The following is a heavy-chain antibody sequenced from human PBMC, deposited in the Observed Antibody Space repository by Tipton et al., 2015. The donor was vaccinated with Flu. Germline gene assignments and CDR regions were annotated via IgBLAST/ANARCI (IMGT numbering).Heavy chain of an antibody. CDR3: ARSTPIAATGWGMDV. CDR1: GGSISGYY. J-gene: IGHJ6*02. V-gene: IGHV4-59*12. D-gene: IGHD6-13*01. Sequence: TLSLTCSVSGGSISGYYWSWIRQPPGKGLEWIGSIHHSGSTNYNPSLKSRVSISVDRSKNQFSLKLSSVTAADTAVYYCARSTPIAATGWGMDVWGQGTTVTVSS. CDR2: IHHSGST.